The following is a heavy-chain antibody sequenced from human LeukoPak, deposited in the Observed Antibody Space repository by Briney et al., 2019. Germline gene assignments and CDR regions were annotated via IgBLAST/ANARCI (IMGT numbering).Heavy chain of an antibody. V-gene: IGHV3-53*01. J-gene: IGHJ3*02. Sequence: TGGSLRLSCEASGFTVSRNYMNGVRQAPGRGLEWVSLIYNTGGTYYADSVKGRVTISRDKSKNTLFLQMNSLRVDDTALYYCATEGDTDDAFDTWGQGTMVTVSS. CDR3: ATEGDTDDAFDT. CDR2: IYNTGGT. CDR1: GFTVSRNY. D-gene: IGHD2-21*01.